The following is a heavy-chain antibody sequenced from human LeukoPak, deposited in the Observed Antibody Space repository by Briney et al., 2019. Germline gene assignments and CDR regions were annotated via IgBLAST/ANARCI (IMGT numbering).Heavy chain of an antibody. Sequence: SVKVSCTASGGTFSSYASSWVRQAPGQGLEWMGGIIPIFGTANYAQKFQGRVTITADESTSTAYMELSSLRSEDTAVYYCAREPSPALADYGDYPWGQGTLVTVSS. V-gene: IGHV1-69*13. CDR1: GGTFSSYA. J-gene: IGHJ5*02. D-gene: IGHD4-17*01. CDR3: AREPSPALADYGDYP. CDR2: IIPIFGTA.